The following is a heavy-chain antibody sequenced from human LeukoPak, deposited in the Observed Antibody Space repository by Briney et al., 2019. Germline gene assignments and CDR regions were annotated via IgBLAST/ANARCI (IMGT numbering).Heavy chain of an antibody. CDR2: ISGSGGST. Sequence: GGSLRLSCAASGFTFSSYAMSWVRQAPGKGLEWVSAISGSGGSTYYADSVKGRFTISGDNSKNTLYLQMNSLRAEDTAVYYCAKRRATGVAGYIDYWGQGTLVTVSS. J-gene: IGHJ4*02. CDR1: GFTFSSYA. D-gene: IGHD6-19*01. V-gene: IGHV3-23*01. CDR3: AKRRATGVAGYIDY.